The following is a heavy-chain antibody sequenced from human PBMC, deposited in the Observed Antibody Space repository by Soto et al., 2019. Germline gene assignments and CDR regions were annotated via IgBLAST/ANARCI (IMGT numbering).Heavy chain of an antibody. CDR2: ITPIYPTT. Sequence: SVKVSCKASGGTFYTYTFSWVRQAPGQGLEWMGSITPIYPTTNYAEKFQGRLTVTADGSTNTAYMELNSLTSEDTAVYYCARGDSTDCSNGVCSCFYNHDMDVWGQGTTGTVSS. CDR3: ARGDSTDCSNGVCSCFYNHDMDV. V-gene: IGHV1-69*13. D-gene: IGHD2-8*01. J-gene: IGHJ6*02. CDR1: GGTFYTYT.